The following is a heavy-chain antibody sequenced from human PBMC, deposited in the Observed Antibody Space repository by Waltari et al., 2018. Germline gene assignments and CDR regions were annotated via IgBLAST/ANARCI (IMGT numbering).Heavy chain of an antibody. J-gene: IGHJ4*02. CDR2: IYWDDDK. D-gene: IGHD5-12*01. CDR3: AHIANEDWLRIYYFDY. CDR1: GFSLSTSGVG. V-gene: IGHV2-5*02. Sequence: QITLKESGPTLVKPTQTLTLTCTFSGFSLSTSGVGVGWIRQPPGRALEWLALIYWDDDKRYSPSLKSRLTITKDTSKNQVVLTMTNMDPVDTATYYCAHIANEDWLRIYYFDYWGQGTLVTVSS.